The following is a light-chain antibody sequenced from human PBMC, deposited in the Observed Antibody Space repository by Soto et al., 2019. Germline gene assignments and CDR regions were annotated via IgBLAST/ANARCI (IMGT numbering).Light chain of an antibody. CDR3: QHYNYY. V-gene: IGKV1-5*03. CDR1: QNMNDW. J-gene: IGKJ3*01. CDR2: KAS. Sequence: DIQMTQSPSTLSASVGDRVTITCRASQNMNDWLAWYQQKPGKAPKVLIYKASNLKSGVPSRLSGSGLGTEFTLTISSLQPDDFATYYCQHYNYYFGPGTKVYI.